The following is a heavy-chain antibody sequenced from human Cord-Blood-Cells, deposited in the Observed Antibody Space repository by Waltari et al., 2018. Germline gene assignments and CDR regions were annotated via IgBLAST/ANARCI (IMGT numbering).Heavy chain of an antibody. CDR1: GYSISSGYY. CDR3: AREPRSKKGYGGNSRWSDY. CDR2: IYHSGST. J-gene: IGHJ4*02. Sequence: QVQLQESGPGLVKPSETLSLTCAVSGYSISSGYYWGWIRQPPGTGLEWIGSIYHSGSTYYNPSLKSRVTISVDTSKNQFSLKLSSVTAADTAVYYCAREPRSKKGYGGNSRWSDYWGQGTLVTVSS. D-gene: IGHD2-21*02. V-gene: IGHV4-38-2*02.